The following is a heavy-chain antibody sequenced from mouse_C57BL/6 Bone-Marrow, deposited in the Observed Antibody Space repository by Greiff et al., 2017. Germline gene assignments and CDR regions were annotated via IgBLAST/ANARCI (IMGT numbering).Heavy chain of an antibody. CDR2: IHPNSGST. D-gene: IGHD2-3*01. Sequence: QVQLKQPGAELVKPGASVKLSCKASGYTFTSYWMHWVKQRPGQGLEWIGMIHPNSGSTNYNEKFKSKATLTVDKSSSTAYMQLSSLTSEDSAVYYCARDDGLYYFDYWGQGTTLTVSS. CDR1: GYTFTSYW. CDR3: ARDDGLYYFDY. V-gene: IGHV1-64*01. J-gene: IGHJ2*01.